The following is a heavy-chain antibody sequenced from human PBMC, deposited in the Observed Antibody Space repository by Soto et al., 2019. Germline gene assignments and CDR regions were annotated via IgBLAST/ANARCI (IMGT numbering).Heavy chain of an antibody. CDR2: IYYSGST. Sequence: QLQLQESGPGLVKPSETLSLTCTVSGGSISSSSYYWGWIRQPPGKGLEWIGSIYYSGSTYYNPSLKSRVTISVDTSKNQFSLKLSSVTAADTAVYYCARHPIDYGDKNEYYYYYMDVWGKGTTVTVSS. V-gene: IGHV4-39*01. D-gene: IGHD4-17*01. CDR1: GGSISSSSYY. CDR3: ARHPIDYGDKNEYYYYYMDV. J-gene: IGHJ6*03.